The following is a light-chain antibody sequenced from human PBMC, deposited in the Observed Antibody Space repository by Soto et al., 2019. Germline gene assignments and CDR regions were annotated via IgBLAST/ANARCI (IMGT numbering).Light chain of an antibody. Sequence: QSALTQPASVSGSPGQSITIACIGTNSDVGTYDYVSWYQQFPDMAPKLIIFEVSNRPSGVSNRFSGSKSGNTPSLTISGPQSEDKADYYSSSYTITATLEVFGTGTKLTVL. V-gene: IGLV2-14*01. CDR3: SSYTITATLEV. CDR2: EVS. CDR1: NSDVGTYDY. J-gene: IGLJ1*01.